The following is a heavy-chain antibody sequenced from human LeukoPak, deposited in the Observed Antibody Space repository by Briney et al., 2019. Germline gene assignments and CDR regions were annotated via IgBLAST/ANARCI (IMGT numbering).Heavy chain of an antibody. D-gene: IGHD3-10*01. CDR2: VSYRGHT. V-gene: IGHV4-59*12. CDR3: ARRVVRGIRAPDY. J-gene: IGHJ4*02. Sequence: SETLSLTCSVSGGSISPYYWSWIRQPPGKGLEWIGYVSYRGHTNYNPSLKSRVTISVDTSKNQFSLKLSSVTAADTAVYYCARRVVRGIRAPDYWGQGTLVTVSS. CDR1: GGSISPYY.